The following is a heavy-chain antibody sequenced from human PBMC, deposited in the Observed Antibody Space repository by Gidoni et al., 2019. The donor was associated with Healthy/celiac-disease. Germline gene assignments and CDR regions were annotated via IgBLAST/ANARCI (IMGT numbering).Heavy chain of an antibody. V-gene: IGHV4-34*01. CDR2: INHSGST. D-gene: IGHD6-13*01. CDR3: ARGNGIAAAGTRIAYNWFDP. J-gene: IGHJ5*02. CDR1: GGSFSGDY. Sequence: QVQLQQWGAGLLKPSETLSLTCAVYGGSFSGDYWSWIRQPPGKGLEWIGEINHSGSTNYNPSLKSRVTISVDTSKNQFSLKLSSVTAADTAVYCCARGNGIAAAGTRIAYNWFDPWGQGTLVTVSS.